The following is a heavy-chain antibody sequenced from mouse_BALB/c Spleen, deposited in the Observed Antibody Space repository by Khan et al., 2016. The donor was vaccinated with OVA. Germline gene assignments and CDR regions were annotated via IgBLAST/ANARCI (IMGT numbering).Heavy chain of an antibody. V-gene: IGHV3-2*02. J-gene: IGHJ2*01. CDR2: ISYSGST. CDR3: ARSIMAN. CDR1: GYSITSDYA. Sequence: EVQLQESGPGLVKPSQSLSLTCTVTGYSITSDYAWNWIRQFPGNKLEWMGYISYSGSTCYNPFLKSRISITRDTSTNQFFLQLNSVTTEDTATYYCARSIMANWGQGTTLTVSS.